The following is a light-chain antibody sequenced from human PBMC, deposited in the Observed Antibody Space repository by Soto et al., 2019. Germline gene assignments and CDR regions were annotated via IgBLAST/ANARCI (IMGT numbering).Light chain of an antibody. J-gene: IGKJ1*01. Sequence: IVFTQSPATLSLSPGERATLSCWASQNFNSSHLAWYQQKPGQPPRLLIFGASNRATGIPDRFSGNGSGTDFTLTISRLEPEDFAVYYCQQYGSSGTFGQGTKVDIK. CDR1: QNFNSSH. CDR2: GAS. V-gene: IGKV3-20*01. CDR3: QQYGSSGT.